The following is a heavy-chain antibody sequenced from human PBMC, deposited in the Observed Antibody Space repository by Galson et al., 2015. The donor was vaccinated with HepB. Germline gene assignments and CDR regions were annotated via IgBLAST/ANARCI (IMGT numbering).Heavy chain of an antibody. D-gene: IGHD3-10*01. CDR1: GVPTSSSSSY. J-gene: IGHJ6*02. Sequence: SETLSLTCTVSGVPTSSSSSYWSWLRQPPGRGLEWIGSIYYTATTYYDPSLKSRVTISLDTSKNQFSLRLNSVTAADTAVYYCARHVGESGSYGMDVWGQGTTVTVSS. CDR2: IYYTATT. CDR3: ARHVGESGSYGMDV. V-gene: IGHV4-39*01.